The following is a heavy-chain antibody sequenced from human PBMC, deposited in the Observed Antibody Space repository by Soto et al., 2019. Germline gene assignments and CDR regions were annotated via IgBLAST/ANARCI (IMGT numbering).Heavy chain of an antibody. D-gene: IGHD2-21*01. Sequence: SETLSLTCTVSGGSVSGVDYFWSWIRQSPGKGLEWIGYIYYTGITHLNPSLKSRLTMAVDTSKSEFSLKLTSVSAADTAVYFCAREERKGIISWFDPWGQGTPGTVSS. CDR1: GGSVSGVDYF. J-gene: IGHJ5*02. V-gene: IGHV4-30-4*01. CDR3: AREERKGIISWFDP. CDR2: IYYTGIT.